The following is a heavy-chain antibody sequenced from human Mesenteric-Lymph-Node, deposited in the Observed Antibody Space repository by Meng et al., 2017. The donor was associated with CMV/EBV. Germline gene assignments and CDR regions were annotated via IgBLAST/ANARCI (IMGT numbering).Heavy chain of an antibody. V-gene: IGHV1-18*01. Sequence: TSHVSSWVRQAPGQGLEWMGWISTYKGDTNSAQRFQGRVTMTTDTSTSTVYMELRSLRSDDTAVYYCARDFYESSGYSDDCFDPWGQGTLVTVSS. CDR1: TSHV. CDR3: ARDFYESSGYSDDCFDP. D-gene: IGHD3-22*01. J-gene: IGHJ5*02. CDR2: ISTYKGDT.